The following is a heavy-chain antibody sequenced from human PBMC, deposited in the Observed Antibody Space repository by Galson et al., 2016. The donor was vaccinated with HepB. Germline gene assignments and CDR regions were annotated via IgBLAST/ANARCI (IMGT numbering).Heavy chain of an antibody. Sequence: SETLSLTCAVYGGSFSVYYWTWVRQPPGKGLEWIGAVTHSGGTTYNSSPKSRVTLSIDTSNKPISLTLSSVTAADRAVFYCARVRHRGDLASWGQGTLVTVSS. J-gene: IGHJ5*02. V-gene: IGHV4-34*01. CDR2: VTHSGGT. CDR1: GGSFSVYY. CDR3: ARVRHRGDLAS. D-gene: IGHD3-16*02.